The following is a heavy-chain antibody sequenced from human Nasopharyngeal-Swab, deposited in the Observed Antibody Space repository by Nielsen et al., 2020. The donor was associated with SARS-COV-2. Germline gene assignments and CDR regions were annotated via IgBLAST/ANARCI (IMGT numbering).Heavy chain of an antibody. CDR2: ISYDGSNK. Sequence: VRQAPGKGLEWVAVISYDGSNKYYADSVKGRFTISRDNSKNTLYLQMNSLRAEDTAGYYCARVEAGGEWELLPYYYYYMDVWGKGTTVTVSS. CDR3: ARVEAGGEWELLPYYYYYMDV. J-gene: IGHJ6*03. V-gene: IGHV3-30-3*01. D-gene: IGHD1-26*01.